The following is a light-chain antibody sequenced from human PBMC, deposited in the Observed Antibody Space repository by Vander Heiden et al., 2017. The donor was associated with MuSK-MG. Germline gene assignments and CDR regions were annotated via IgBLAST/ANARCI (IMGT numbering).Light chain of an antibody. V-gene: IGKV1-6*01. Sequence: AMQTTQPPSSLSASVGDRVTITCRASQGIRNDLGWYQQKPGKAPKLLIYAASRLQSGVPSRFSGSGSGTDFTLTISSQQPEDFATYYCQQDDNSPRTFGQGTKVEIK. CDR3: QQDDNSPRT. CDR2: AAS. CDR1: QGIRND. J-gene: IGKJ1*01.